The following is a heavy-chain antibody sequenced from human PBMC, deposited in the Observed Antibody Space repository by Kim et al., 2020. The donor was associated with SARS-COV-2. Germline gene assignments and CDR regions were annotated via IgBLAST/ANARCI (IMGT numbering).Heavy chain of an antibody. J-gene: IGHJ6*01. V-gene: IGHV3-33*01. CDR3: AREYEPIAGAGRSSYGM. Sequence: GGSLRLSCAASGFTFSSYGMHWVRQAPGKGLEWVAVIWYDGSNKYYADSVKGRFTISSDNSKTTLYLQMNSLRAEATAVYYCAREYEPIAGAGRSSYGM. CDR2: IWYDGSNK. CDR1: GFTFSSYG. D-gene: IGHD6-13*01.